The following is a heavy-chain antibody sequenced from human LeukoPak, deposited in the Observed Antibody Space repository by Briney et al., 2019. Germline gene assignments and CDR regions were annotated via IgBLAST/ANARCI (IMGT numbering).Heavy chain of an antibody. CDR2: INHSGST. V-gene: IGHV4-34*01. CDR3: ARGLYYDILTATLSRWFDP. D-gene: IGHD3-9*01. Sequence: PSETLSLTCAVYGGSFSGYYWSWIRQPPGKGLEWIGEINHSGSTNYNPSLKSRVTISVDTSKNQFSLKLSSVTAADTAVYYCARGLYYDILTATLSRWFDPWGQGTLVTVSS. CDR1: GGSFSGYY. J-gene: IGHJ5*02.